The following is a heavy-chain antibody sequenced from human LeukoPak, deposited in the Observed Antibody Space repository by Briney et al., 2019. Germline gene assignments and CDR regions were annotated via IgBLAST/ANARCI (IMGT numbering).Heavy chain of an antibody. CDR2: ISSSGSTI. V-gene: IGHV3-48*03. CDR1: GFTFSSYE. D-gene: IGHD3-22*01. Sequence: GGSLRLSCAASGFTFSSYEMNWVRQAPGKGLEWVSYISSSGSTIHYADSVKGRFTISRDNAKNSLYLQMNSLRAEDTAVYYCARDVSPYYYDSSGYPTLFDYWGQGTLVTVSS. CDR3: ARDVSPYYYDSSGYPTLFDY. J-gene: IGHJ4*02.